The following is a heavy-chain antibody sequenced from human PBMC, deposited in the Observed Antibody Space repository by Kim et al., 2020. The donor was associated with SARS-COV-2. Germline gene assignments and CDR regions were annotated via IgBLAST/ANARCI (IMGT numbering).Heavy chain of an antibody. CDR3: ARATRWVGEFDGWFDP. V-gene: IGHV4-59*01. J-gene: IGHJ5*02. CDR2: IYYSGTT. Sequence: SETLSLTCTVSGGSISSDYWSWIRQPPGKGLEWVGYIYYSGTTNNNPSLKSQVTISVDTSKNPFSLKLSTVTAADTAVYYFARATRWVGEFDGWFDPWGQGTLVTVSS. CDR1: GGSISSDY. D-gene: IGHD3-10*01.